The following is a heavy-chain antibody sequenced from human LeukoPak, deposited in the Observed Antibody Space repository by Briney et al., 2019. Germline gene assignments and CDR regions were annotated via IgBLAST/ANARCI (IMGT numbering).Heavy chain of an antibody. J-gene: IGHJ4*02. V-gene: IGHV3-21*06. CDR1: GFTFSAYS. CDR2: INRGSNHI. D-gene: IGHD6-19*01. Sequence: NPGGPLRLSCAASGFTFSAYSMSWVRQAPGKGLEWVSSINRGSNHIYYTDAVKGRFTISRDNAKNSLYLQMNSLRAEDTAIYYCARDSSGWSRDYWGQGTLVTVSS. CDR3: ARDSSGWSRDY.